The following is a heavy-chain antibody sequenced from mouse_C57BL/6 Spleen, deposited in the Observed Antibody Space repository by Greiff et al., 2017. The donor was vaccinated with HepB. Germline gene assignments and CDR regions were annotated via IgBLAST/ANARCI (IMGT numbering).Heavy chain of an antibody. CDR2: INPYNGGT. J-gene: IGHJ1*02. CDR1: GYTFTDYY. V-gene: IGHV1-19*01. Sequence: VQLKESGPVLVKPGASVKMSCKASGYTFTDYYMNWVKQSHGKSLEWIGVINPYNGGTSYNQKFKGKATLTVDKSSSTAYMELNSLTSEDSAVYYGARAGSDWYFNGWGKGTTVIVSS. CDR3: ARAGSDWYFNG. D-gene: IGHD4-1*01.